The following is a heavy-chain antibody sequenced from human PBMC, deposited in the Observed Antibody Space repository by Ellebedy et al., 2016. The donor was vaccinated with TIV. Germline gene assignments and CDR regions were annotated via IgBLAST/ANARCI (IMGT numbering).Heavy chain of an antibody. CDR1: GFTFSDYG. D-gene: IGHD2-21*02. Sequence: GESLKISCAASGFTFSDYGMHWVRRTPGKGLEWIGVISDKGRTQYYRDSVKGRFAISRDNAKNSLYLQMNSLRREDTAIYYCARGSVVTGADSWGQGTLVTASS. J-gene: IGHJ4*02. V-gene: IGHV3-30*03. CDR3: ARGSVVTGADS. CDR2: ISDKGRTQ.